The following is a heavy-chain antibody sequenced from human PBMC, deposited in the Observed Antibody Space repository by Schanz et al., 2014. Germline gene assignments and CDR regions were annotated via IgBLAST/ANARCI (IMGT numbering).Heavy chain of an antibody. J-gene: IGHJ4*02. CDR1: GFTFSTYA. Sequence: EVQLVESGGHLVQPGGSLRLSCVASGFTFSTYAMSWVRQAPGKGPEWVSSLTGSGGGTYYADSVRGRFAISRDNSKNTLYLQMNSLRAEDTAVYYCAKDQGSYGSGSYSYFDYWGQGTLATVSS. CDR3: AKDQGSYGSGSYSYFDY. D-gene: IGHD3-10*01. CDR2: LTGSGGGT. V-gene: IGHV3-23*04.